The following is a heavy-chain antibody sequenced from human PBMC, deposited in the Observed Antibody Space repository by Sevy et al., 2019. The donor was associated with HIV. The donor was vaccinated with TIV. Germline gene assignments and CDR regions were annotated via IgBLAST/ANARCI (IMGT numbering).Heavy chain of an antibody. V-gene: IGHV3-13*01. J-gene: IGHJ6*02. Sequence: GGSLRLSCAASGFTFITYDMHWVRHVTGKGLEWVSGVGPAGDTFYPGSVKGRFTISRENAKNSLYLQMNNLRAGDTAVYYCTRSGGYSDYGMEVWGQGTTVTVSS. CDR2: VGPAGDT. CDR3: TRSGGYSDYGMEV. CDR1: GFTFITYD. D-gene: IGHD5-12*01.